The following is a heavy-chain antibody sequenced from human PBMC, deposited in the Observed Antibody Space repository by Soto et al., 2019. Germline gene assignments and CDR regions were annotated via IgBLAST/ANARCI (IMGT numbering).Heavy chain of an antibody. D-gene: IGHD3-10*01. J-gene: IGHJ4*02. CDR3: ARLRFGEYDY. CDR1: GYSFTSYW. CDR2: IDPSDSYT. V-gene: IGHV5-10-1*01. Sequence: PGESLKISCNGSGYSFTSYWISWVRQMPGEGLEWMGRIDPSDSYTNYSPSFQGHVTISADKSISTAYLQWSSLKASDTDMYYCARLRFGEYDYWGQGTLVTVYS.